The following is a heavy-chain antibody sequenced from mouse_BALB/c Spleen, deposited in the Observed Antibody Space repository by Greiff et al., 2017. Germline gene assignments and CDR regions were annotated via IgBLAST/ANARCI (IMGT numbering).Heavy chain of an antibody. V-gene: IGHV5-6-3*01. CDR3: AREGYYAMDY. Sequence: EVHLVESGGGLVQPGGSLKLSCAASGFTFSSYGMSWVRQTPDKRLELVATINSNGGSTYYPDSVKGRFTISRDNAKNTLYLQMSSLKSEDTAMYYCAREGYYAMDYWGQGTSVTVSS. CDR2: INSNGGST. CDR1: GFTFSSYG. J-gene: IGHJ4*01.